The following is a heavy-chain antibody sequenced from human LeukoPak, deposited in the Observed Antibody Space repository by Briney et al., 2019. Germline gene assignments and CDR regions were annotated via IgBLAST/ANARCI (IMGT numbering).Heavy chain of an antibody. D-gene: IGHD3-22*01. CDR3: AREHYYDSSGLDY. CDR1: GFTFSSYE. V-gene: IGHV3-48*03. Sequence: GGSLRLSCAASGFTFSSYEMNWVRQAPGKGLEWVSYISSSGSTIYYADSLKGRSTISRDNAKNSLYLQLNSLRAEDTAVYYCAREHYYDSSGLDYWGQGTLVTVSS. CDR2: ISSSGSTI. J-gene: IGHJ4*02.